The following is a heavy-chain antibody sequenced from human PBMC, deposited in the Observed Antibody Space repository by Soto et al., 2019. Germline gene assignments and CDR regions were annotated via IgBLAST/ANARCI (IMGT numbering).Heavy chain of an antibody. Sequence: SETLSLTCTVSGGSISSSSYYWGWIRQPPGKGLEWIGSIYYSGSTYYNPSLKSRVTISVDTSKNQFSLKLSSVTAADTAVYYCARPTEKYSSGWYSARLAHPHNFDYWGQGTLVTVSS. V-gene: IGHV4-39*01. CDR3: ARPTEKYSSGWYSARLAHPHNFDY. CDR1: GGSISSSSYY. D-gene: IGHD6-19*01. CDR2: IYYSGST. J-gene: IGHJ4*02.